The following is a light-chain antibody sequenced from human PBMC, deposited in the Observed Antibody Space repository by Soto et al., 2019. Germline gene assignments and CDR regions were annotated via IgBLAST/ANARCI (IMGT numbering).Light chain of an antibody. Sequence: EIVLTQSPGTLSLSPGERATLSCRASQSVRSSYLAWYQQKPGQAPRLLIYGASIRATGIPGRFGGSGSGTDFTLTISRLEPEDFAVYYCHQYGDSPLFGPGTKVDIK. J-gene: IGKJ3*01. CDR2: GAS. CDR3: HQYGDSPL. CDR1: QSVRSSY. V-gene: IGKV3-20*01.